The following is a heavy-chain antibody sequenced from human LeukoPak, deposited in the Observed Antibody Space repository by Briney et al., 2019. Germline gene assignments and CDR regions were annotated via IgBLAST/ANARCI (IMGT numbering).Heavy chain of an antibody. Sequence: GGSLRLSCAASGFTFSSYWMSWVRQAPGKGLEWVANIKQGGSEKYYVDSVKGRFTIPRDNAKNSLYLQMNSLRAEDTAVYYCARDGTTVTTGNAFDIWGQGTMVTVSS. CDR3: ARDGTTVTTGNAFDI. D-gene: IGHD4-17*01. J-gene: IGHJ3*02. CDR2: IKQGGSEK. CDR1: GFTFSSYW. V-gene: IGHV3-7*03.